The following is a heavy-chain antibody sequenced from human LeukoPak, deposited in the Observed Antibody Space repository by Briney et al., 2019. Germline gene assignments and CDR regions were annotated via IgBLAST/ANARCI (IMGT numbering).Heavy chain of an antibody. J-gene: IGHJ4*02. CDR2: INPSGGST. CDR3: ARGPLNYSNLDY. V-gene: IGHV1-46*01. D-gene: IGHD4-11*01. CDR1: GYTFISYY. Sequence: ASVKVSCTASGYTFISYYLHWVRQAPGQGLEWMGIINPSGGSTSYAQKFQGRVTMTRDTSTSTVYTELSSLRSEDTAVYYCARGPLNYSNLDYWGQGTLVTVSS.